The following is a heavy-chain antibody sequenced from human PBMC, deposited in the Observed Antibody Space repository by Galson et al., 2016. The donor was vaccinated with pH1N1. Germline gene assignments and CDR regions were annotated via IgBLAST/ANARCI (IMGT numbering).Heavy chain of an antibody. Sequence: CAISGDSVSSHSAAWNWIRQSPSRGLEWLGRTYYRSKWYNDYAVSVKSRITINPDTSKNQFSLQLNSVTPEDTAVYYCARDGIAAAGIRRAQYYFDYWGQGTLVTVSS. J-gene: IGHJ4*02. V-gene: IGHV6-1*01. CDR3: ARDGIAAAGIRRAQYYFDY. CDR1: GDSVSSHSAA. CDR2: TYYRSKWYN. D-gene: IGHD6-13*01.